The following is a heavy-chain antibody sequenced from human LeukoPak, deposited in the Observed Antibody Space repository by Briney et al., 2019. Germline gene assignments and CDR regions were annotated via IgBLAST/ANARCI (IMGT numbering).Heavy chain of an antibody. D-gene: IGHD1-26*01. CDR3: ARAGRTSVGPRNDY. J-gene: IGHJ4*02. V-gene: IGHV4-59*01. CDR2: IYYSGST. CDR1: GXSISSYY. Sequence: SETLSLTCTVSGXSISSYYWSWIRQPPGKGREWIGYIYYSGSTNYNPSLKSRVTISVDTSKNQFSLKLSSVTAADTAVYYCARAGRTSVGPRNDYWGQGTLVTVSS.